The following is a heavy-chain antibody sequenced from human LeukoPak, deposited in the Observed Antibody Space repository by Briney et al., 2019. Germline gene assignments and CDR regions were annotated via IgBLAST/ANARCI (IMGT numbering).Heavy chain of an antibody. CDR1: GGTFSSYV. CDR3: ARDPEYYYGSGSYYNVLTGFDY. J-gene: IGHJ4*02. CDR2: ISAYNGNT. D-gene: IGHD3-10*01. Sequence: ASVKVSCKASGGTFSSYVISWVRQAPGQGLEWMGWISAYNGNTNYAQKLQGRVTMTTDTSTSTAYMELRSLRSDDTAVYYCARDPEYYYGSGSYYNVLTGFDYWGQGTLVTVSS. V-gene: IGHV1-18*01.